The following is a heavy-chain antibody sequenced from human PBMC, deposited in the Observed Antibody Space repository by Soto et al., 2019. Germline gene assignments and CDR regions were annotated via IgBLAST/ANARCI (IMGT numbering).Heavy chain of an antibody. Sequence: EVQLVESGGGLVQPGWSLRLYCAASGFTFSSYWMHWVRQAPWKGLVWVSRINSDGSTTNYADSVKGRFTISRDNAKNTLYLQMNSMRAEDAAVYYCAIRAYRADAFDIWGQGTMVTVSS. D-gene: IGHD3-16*01. J-gene: IGHJ3*02. CDR1: GFTFSSYW. CDR2: INSDGSTT. V-gene: IGHV3-74*01. CDR3: AIRAYRADAFDI.